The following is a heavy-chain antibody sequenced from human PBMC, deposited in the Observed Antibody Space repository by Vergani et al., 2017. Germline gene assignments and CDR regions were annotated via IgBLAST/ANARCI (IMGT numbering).Heavy chain of an antibody. D-gene: IGHD3-3*01. CDR1: GGTFSSYA. J-gene: IGHJ6*03. V-gene: IGHV1-69*01. Sequence: QVQLVQSGAEVKKPGSSVKVSCKASGGTFSSYAISWVRQAPGQGLEWMGGIIPIFGTANYAQKFQGRVTITADESTSTAYMELSSLSSEEPAVHYCARYLTFFGVITSRNYMDVSGKGTSLTVSS. CDR3: ARYLTFFGVITSRNYMDV. CDR2: IIPIFGTA.